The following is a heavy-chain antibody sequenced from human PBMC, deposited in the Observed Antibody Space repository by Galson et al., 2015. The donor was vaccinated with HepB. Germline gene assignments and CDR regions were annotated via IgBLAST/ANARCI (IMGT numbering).Heavy chain of an antibody. J-gene: IGHJ4*02. V-gene: IGHV3-23*01. CDR2: FSGTGSGT. Sequence: SLRLSCAASGFTFSSYTMSWVRQAPGKGLEWVSSFSGTGSGTHYADSVKGRFTISRDNSKNTLYLQMNSLRAEDTVVYYCAKLLNYWGQGTLVTVSS. CDR1: GFTFSSYT. CDR3: AKLLNY.